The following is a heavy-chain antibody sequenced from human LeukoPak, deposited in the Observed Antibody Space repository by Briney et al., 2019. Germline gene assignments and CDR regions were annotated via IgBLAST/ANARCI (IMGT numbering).Heavy chain of an antibody. V-gene: IGHV3-53*04. CDR1: GFTFSSYE. CDR2: IYSGGST. J-gene: IGHJ6*02. Sequence: PGGSLRLSCEASGFTFSSYEMNWVRQAPGKGLEWVSVIYSGGSTYYADSVKGRFTISRHNSKNTLYLQMNSLRAEDTAVYYCARDNSPYGMDVWGQGTTVTVSS. CDR3: ARDNSPYGMDV. D-gene: IGHD2/OR15-2a*01.